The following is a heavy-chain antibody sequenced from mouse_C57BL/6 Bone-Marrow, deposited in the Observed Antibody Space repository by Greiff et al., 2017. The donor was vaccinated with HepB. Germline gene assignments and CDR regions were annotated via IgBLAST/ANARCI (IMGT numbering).Heavy chain of an antibody. CDR2: ISYDGSN. J-gene: IGHJ4*01. CDR1: GYSITSGYY. CDR3: ARMITTEAMDY. Sequence: EESGPGLVKPSQSLSLTCSVTGYSITSGYYWNWIRQFPGNKLEWMGYISYDGSNNYNPSLKNRISITRDTSKNQFFLKLNSVTTEDTATYYCARMITTEAMDYWGQGTSVTVSS. V-gene: IGHV3-6*01. D-gene: IGHD1-1*01.